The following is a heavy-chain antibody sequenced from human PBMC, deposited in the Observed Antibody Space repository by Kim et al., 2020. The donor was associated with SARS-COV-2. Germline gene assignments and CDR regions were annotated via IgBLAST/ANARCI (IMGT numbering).Heavy chain of an antibody. D-gene: IGHD1-26*01. J-gene: IGHJ6*02. CDR3: AKDQAVEATTFGYYYGMDV. Sequence: GGSLRLSCAASGFTFSSYGMHWVRQAPGKGLGWVAVISYDGSNKYYADSVKGRFTISRDNSKNTLYLQMNSLRAEDTAVYYCAKDQAVEATTFGYYYGMDVWGQGTTVTVSS. CDR1: GFTFSSYG. V-gene: IGHV3-30*18. CDR2: ISYDGSNK.